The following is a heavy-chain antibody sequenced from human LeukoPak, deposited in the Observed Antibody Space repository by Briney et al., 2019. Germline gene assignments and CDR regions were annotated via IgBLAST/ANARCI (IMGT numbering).Heavy chain of an antibody. CDR2: IYYSGST. J-gene: IGHJ6*02. CDR3: ARVLGYFDWLSHSYYYGMDV. D-gene: IGHD3-9*01. V-gene: IGHV4-39*01. CDR1: GGSISSSSYY. Sequence: SETLSLTCTVSGGSISSSSYYWGWIRQPPGKGLEWIGSIYYSGSTYYNQSLKSRVTISVDTSKNQFPLKLSAVTAADTAVYYCARVLGYFDWLSHSYYYGMDVWGQGTTVTVSS.